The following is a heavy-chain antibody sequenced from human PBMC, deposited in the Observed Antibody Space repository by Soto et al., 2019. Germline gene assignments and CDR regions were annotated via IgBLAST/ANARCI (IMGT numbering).Heavy chain of an antibody. Sequence: ASVKVSCKASGYTFTRYYMNWVLQAPGQGLEWMGWINPDSGDTDYAQKFQGRVTMTRDASISTAYLEVNSLRSDDTAMYYCTTHARYYYNDYWGQGTLVTVSS. CDR2: INPDSGDT. CDR1: GYTFTRYY. J-gene: IGHJ4*02. D-gene: IGHD3-16*02. CDR3: TTHARYYYNDY. V-gene: IGHV1-2*02.